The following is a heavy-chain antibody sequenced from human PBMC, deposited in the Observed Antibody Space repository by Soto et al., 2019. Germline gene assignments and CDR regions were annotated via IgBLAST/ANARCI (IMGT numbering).Heavy chain of an antibody. J-gene: IGHJ3*02. Sequence: SETLSLTCTVSGGSISSYYWSWIRQPPGKGLEWIGYIYYSGSTNYNPSLKSRVTISVDTSKNQFSLKLSSVTAADTAVYYCARTREISLWGAFDIWGQGTMVTVSS. CDR1: GGSISSYY. D-gene: IGHD7-27*01. V-gene: IGHV4-59*01. CDR2: IYYSGST. CDR3: ARTREISLWGAFDI.